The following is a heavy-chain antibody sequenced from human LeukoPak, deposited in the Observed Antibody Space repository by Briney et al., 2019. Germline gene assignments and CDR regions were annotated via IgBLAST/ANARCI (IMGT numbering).Heavy chain of an antibody. V-gene: IGHV1-2*02. J-gene: IGHJ4*02. CDR2: INPNSGGT. Sequence: GASVKVSCKASGYTFTGYYMHWVRQAPGQGLEWMGWINPNSGGTNYAQKFQGRVTMTRDTSISTAYMELSRLRSDDTAVYYCARDRGSYDSSGYSFWGQGTLVTVSS. CDR1: GYTFTGYY. D-gene: IGHD3-22*01. CDR3: ARDRGSYDSSGYSF.